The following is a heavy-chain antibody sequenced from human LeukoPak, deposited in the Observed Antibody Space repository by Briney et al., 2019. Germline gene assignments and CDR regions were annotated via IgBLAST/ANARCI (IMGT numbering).Heavy chain of an antibody. CDR1: GLTFSSYG. Sequence: GGSLRLSCSASGLTFSSYGMNWVRQAPGKGLEWVSSISGSSSYINYADSVKGRFTISRDNAQNSLFLQLNSLRAEDTAVYYCARDPYSSGWYKDAFDIWGQGTMVTVSS. CDR3: ARDPYSSGWYKDAFDI. CDR2: ISGSSSYI. D-gene: IGHD6-19*01. V-gene: IGHV3-21*01. J-gene: IGHJ3*02.